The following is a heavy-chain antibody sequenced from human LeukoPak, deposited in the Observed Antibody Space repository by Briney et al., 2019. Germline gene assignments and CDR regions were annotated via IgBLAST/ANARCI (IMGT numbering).Heavy chain of an antibody. V-gene: IGHV4-34*01. CDR2: INHSGST. Sequence: SESLSLTCAVYGGSFSGYYWSWIRQPPGKGLEWIGEINHSGSTNYNPSLKSRVTISVDTSKNQFSLKLSSVTAADTAVYYCARGPVGYCSSTSCYIRLYYYYMDVWGKGTTVTVSS. CDR1: GGSFSGYY. J-gene: IGHJ6*03. D-gene: IGHD2-2*02. CDR3: ARGPVGYCSSTSCYIRLYYYYMDV.